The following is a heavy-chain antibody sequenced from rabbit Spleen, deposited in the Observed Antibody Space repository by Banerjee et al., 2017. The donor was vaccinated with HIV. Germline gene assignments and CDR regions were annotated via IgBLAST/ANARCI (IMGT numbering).Heavy chain of an antibody. D-gene: IGHD1-1*01. CDR3: ARGSIAFYDMDL. CDR2: IVAKNDNT. J-gene: IGHJ6*01. CDR1: GFSFSASDS. V-gene: IGHV1S40*01. Sequence: QSLEESGGGLVQPEGSLILTCTASGFSFSASDSICWVRQAPGKGLEWIGCIVAKNDNTWYATWAKGRFTISKTSSTTVTLQMTSLTAADTATYLCARGSIAFYDMDLWGPGTLVTVS.